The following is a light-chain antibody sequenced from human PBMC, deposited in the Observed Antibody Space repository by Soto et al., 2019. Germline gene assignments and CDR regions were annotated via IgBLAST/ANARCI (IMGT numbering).Light chain of an antibody. J-gene: IGLJ2*01. CDR1: NIGTKR. V-gene: IGLV3-21*02. Sequence: SYELTQPPSVSVAPGQTARISCGGDNIGTKRVQWYQQQPGQAPVLVVYDGSDRPSGIPERFSGSNSGNTATLTISRVEAGDEADYYCQVWDNRGIFGGGTKLTVL. CDR3: QVWDNRGI. CDR2: DGS.